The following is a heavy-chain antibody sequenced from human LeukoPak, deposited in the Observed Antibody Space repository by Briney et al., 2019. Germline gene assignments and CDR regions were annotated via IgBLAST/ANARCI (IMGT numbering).Heavy chain of an antibody. J-gene: IGHJ3*02. CDR1: GGSISSYY. V-gene: IGHV4-59*06. Sequence: SETLSLTCTVSGGSISSYYWSWIRQPPGKGLEWIGYIYYSGSTYYNPSLKSRVTISVDTSKNQFSLKLSSVTAADTAVYYCARASAVGDYDAFDIWGQGTMVTVSS. CDR2: IYYSGST. CDR3: ARASAVGDYDAFDI. D-gene: IGHD1-26*01.